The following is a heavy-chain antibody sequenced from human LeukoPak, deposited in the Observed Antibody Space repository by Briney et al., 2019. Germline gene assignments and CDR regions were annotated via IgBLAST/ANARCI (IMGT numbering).Heavy chain of an antibody. J-gene: IGHJ6*03. Sequence: ASVKVSCKASGYTFTSYGISWVRQAPGQGLEWMGWISAYNGNTNYAQKLQGRVTMTTDTSTSTAYMELRSLRSDDTAVYYCARDLSEGPASNYYYYYYMDVWGKGTTVTVSS. D-gene: IGHD3-3*01. CDR2: ISAYNGNT. V-gene: IGHV1-18*01. CDR1: GYTFTSYG. CDR3: ARDLSEGPASNYYYYYYMDV.